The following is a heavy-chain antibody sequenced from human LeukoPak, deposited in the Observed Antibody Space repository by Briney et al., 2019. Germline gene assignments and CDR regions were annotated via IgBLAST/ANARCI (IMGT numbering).Heavy chain of an antibody. CDR3: AKKIAAGTLSFDY. V-gene: IGHV3-23*01. J-gene: IGHJ4*02. D-gene: IGHD6-13*01. Sequence: GGSLRLSCAASGFTFSSYAMSWVRQAPGKGLEWVSAIGSSGGDTNYADSVKGRFTISRDNSKNTLYLQMTSLRAEDTAVYYCAKKIAAGTLSFDYWGQGTLVTVSS. CDR2: IGSSGGDT. CDR1: GFTFSSYA.